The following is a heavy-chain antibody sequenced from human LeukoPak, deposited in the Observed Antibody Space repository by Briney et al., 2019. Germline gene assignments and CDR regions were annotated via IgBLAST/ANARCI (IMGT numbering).Heavy chain of an antibody. CDR3: ARVPLYGAYLDY. V-gene: IGHV2-70*20. CDR2: VDWEDDE. D-gene: IGHD4-17*01. J-gene: IGHJ4*02. Sequence: SGPTLVNPTQTLRLTCAFSGLSLSTDGMAVAWVRQPPGKALEWLALVDWEDDEFYTPSLKMRLTISKDISKNLVVLTMTNMDPVDTATYYCARVPLYGAYLDYWGQGTLVTVSS. CDR1: GLSLSTDGMA.